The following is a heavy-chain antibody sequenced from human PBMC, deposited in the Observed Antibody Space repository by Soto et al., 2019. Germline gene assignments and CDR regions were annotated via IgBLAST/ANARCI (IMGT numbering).Heavy chain of an antibody. CDR1: GYSISSGYY. CDR3: ARVGPWVPYYYDSSPYTFGNWFDP. CDR2: IYHSGST. J-gene: IGHJ5*02. D-gene: IGHD3-22*01. Sequence: SETLSLTCAVSGYSISSGYYWGWLRQPPGKGLEWIGSIYHSGSTYYNPSLNSRVTLSIDMTNNHVSLILNSVTAADTAVYYCARVGPWVPYYYDSSPYTFGNWFDPWGQGTLVTSPQ. V-gene: IGHV4-38-2*01.